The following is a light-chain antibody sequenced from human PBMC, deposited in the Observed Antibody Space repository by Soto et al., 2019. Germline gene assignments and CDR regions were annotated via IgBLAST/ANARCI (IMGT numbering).Light chain of an antibody. CDR1: SSDIGSYNC. CDR3: SSYTTSSTHV. J-gene: IGLJ1*01. V-gene: IGLV2-14*01. CDR2: DVS. Sequence: QSAQTQPASVSGSPGQSITISCIGTSSDIGSYNCVSWYQQHPGKAPKLMLYDVSNRPSGVSNRFSGSKSGNTASLTISGLQAEDEADYFCSSYTTSSTHVFGTGTKVTVL.